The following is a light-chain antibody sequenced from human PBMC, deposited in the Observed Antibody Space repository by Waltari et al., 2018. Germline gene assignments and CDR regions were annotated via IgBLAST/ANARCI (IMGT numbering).Light chain of an antibody. CDR1: QSVRSNY. CDR3: QQYGSSLKT. CDR2: GAS. Sequence: EIVLTQSPGTLSLSPGERATLSCRASQSVRSNYLAWYQQKPGQAPRLLIYGASTRATGIPDRFSGSGSGTDFTLTISRLEPEDFAVYYCQQYGSSLKTFGQVTKVEIK. V-gene: IGKV3-20*01. J-gene: IGKJ1*01.